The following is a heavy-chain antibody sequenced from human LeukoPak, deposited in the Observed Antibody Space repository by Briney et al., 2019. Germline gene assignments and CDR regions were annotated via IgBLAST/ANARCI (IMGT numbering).Heavy chain of an antibody. V-gene: IGHV1-8*01. D-gene: IGHD2-15*01. CDR1: GYTFTSYD. J-gene: IGHJ4*02. CDR3: ASARGVVVGARYSDD. Sequence: SASVSCKASGYTFTSYDINWVRQATGQGLEWMVWMSPNSGNTGYAHNFQGRVTMTRNTSISTAYMELSSLRSEDTAVYYCASARGVVVGARYSDDWRQGSLVTVSS. CDR2: MSPNSGNT.